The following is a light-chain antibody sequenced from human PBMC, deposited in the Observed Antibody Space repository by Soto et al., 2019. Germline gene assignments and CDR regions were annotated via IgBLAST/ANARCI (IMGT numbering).Light chain of an antibody. J-gene: IGLJ3*02. CDR3: SSYKSSSILV. V-gene: IGLV2-14*01. CDR2: EVS. Sequence: QSVLTQPASVSGSPGQSISISCTGTSSDIGDYDYVSWYQQHPGKAPKIMIYEVSNRPSGVSNRFSGSKSGNTASLTISGLQAEDKGDYYCSSYKSSSILVFGGGTKVTVL. CDR1: SSDIGDYDY.